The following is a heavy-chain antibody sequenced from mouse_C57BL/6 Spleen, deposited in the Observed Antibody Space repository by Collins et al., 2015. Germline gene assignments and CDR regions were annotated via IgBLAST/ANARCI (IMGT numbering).Heavy chain of an antibody. CDR3: ARGMITTAMDY. Sequence: DVQLQESGPGLETFSVSVSHLLCHWLLHHQWSLLELDPAVFRNKLEWMGYISHDGSNNNNPSLKNRISITRDTSKNQFFLKLNSVTTEDTATYYCARGMITTAMDYWGQGTSVTVSS. CDR1: LLHHQWSL. J-gene: IGHJ4*01. CDR2: ISHDGSN. V-gene: IGHV3-6*02. D-gene: IGHD2-4*01.